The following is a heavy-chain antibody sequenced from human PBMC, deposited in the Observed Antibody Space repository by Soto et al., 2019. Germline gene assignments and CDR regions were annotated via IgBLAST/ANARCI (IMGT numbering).Heavy chain of an antibody. CDR3: ARVGSSWSYRV. J-gene: IGHJ6*02. D-gene: IGHD6-13*01. CDR2: INPSGGST. Sequence: ASVKVSCKASGYTFTSYYMHWVRQAPGQGLEWMGIINPSGGSTSYAQKFQGRVTMTRDTSISTAYMELSRLRSDDTAVYYCARVGSSWSYRVWGQGTTVTVSS. V-gene: IGHV1-46*01. CDR1: GYTFTSYY.